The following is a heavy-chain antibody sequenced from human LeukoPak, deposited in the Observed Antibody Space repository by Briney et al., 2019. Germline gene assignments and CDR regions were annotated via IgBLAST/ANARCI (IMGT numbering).Heavy chain of an antibody. J-gene: IGHJ3*01. V-gene: IGHV3-23*01. CDR3: ARRGGDNGWGAFDV. CDR2: ISGSAGDT. D-gene: IGHD4-23*01. CDR1: GFTFSSYG. Sequence: PGGSLRLSCAASGFTFSSYGMHWIRQAPGKGLEWVSTISGSAGDTVYADSVKGRFTISRDGSRMISLQMNFLRGEDTAVYYCARRGGDNGWGAFDVWGQGSMVTVSS.